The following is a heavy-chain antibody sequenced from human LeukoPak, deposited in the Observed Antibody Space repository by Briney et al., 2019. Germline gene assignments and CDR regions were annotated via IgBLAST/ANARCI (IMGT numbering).Heavy chain of an antibody. CDR3: AHKSWIQLWFRADLATEFDY. CDR1: GFTFSSYA. Sequence: PGGSLRLSCAASGFTFSSYAMSWVRQAPGKGLEWVSAISGSGGSTYYADSVKGRFTISRDNSKNTLYLQMNSLRAEDTAVYYCAHKSWIQLWFRADLATEFDYWGQGTLVTVSS. V-gene: IGHV3-23*01. D-gene: IGHD5-18*01. CDR2: ISGSGGST. J-gene: IGHJ4*02.